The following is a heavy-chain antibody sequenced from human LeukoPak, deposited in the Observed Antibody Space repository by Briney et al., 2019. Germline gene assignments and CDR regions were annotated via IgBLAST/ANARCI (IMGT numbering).Heavy chain of an antibody. CDR2: INPNSGGT. J-gene: IGHJ4*02. CDR1: GYTFTGYY. CDR3: ARARTVEMTPLDY. V-gene: IGHV1-2*04. Sequence: ASVKVSCKASGYTFTGYYMHWVRQAPGQGLEWMGWINPNSGGTNYAQKFQGWVTMTRDTSISTAYMELSRPRSDDTAVYYCARARTVEMTPLDYWGQGTLVTVSS. D-gene: IGHD5-24*01.